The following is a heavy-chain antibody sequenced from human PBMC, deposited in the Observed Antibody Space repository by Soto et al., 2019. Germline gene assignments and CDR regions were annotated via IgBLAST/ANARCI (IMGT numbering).Heavy chain of an antibody. D-gene: IGHD3-22*01. J-gene: IGHJ3*02. CDR2: IKSKTDGGTT. CDR1: GFTFSNAW. V-gene: IGHV3-15*07. Sequence: EVQLVESGGGLVKPGGSLRLSCAASGFTFSNAWMNWVRQAPGKGLEWVGRIKSKTDGGTTDYAAPVKGRFTISRDDSKNTLYLQMNSLKTEDTAVYYCTTELITMIVVVITHDAFDIWGQGTMVTVSS. CDR3: TTELITMIVVVITHDAFDI.